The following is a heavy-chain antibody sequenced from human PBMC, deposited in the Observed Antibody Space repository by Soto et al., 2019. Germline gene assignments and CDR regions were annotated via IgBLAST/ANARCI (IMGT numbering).Heavy chain of an antibody. V-gene: IGHV4-61*01. CDR1: GGSVSSGSYY. Sequence: SETLSLTCTVSGGSVSSGSYYWSWIRQPPGKGLEWIGYIYYSGSTNYNPSLKSRVTISVDTSKNQFSLKLSSVTAADTAVYYCARDRRYIAVADYYYYGMDVWGQGTTVTVSS. J-gene: IGHJ6*02. D-gene: IGHD6-19*01. CDR2: IYYSGST. CDR3: ARDRRYIAVADYYYYGMDV.